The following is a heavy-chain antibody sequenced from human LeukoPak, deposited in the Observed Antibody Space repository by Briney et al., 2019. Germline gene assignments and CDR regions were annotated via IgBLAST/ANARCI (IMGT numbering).Heavy chain of an antibody. CDR3: VKSTGELSLGYFDY. J-gene: IGHJ4*02. V-gene: IGHV1-69*13. CDR2: IIPIFGTA. Sequence: ASVKVSCKASGGTFSSYAISWVRQAPGQEPEWMGGIIPIFGTANYAQKFQGRVTITADESTSTAYMELSSLRSEDTAVYYCVKSTGELSLGYFDYWGQGTLVTVSS. CDR1: GGTFSSYA. D-gene: IGHD3-16*02.